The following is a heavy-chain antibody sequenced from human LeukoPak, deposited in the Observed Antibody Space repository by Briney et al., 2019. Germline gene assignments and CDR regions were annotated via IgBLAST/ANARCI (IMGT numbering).Heavy chain of an antibody. CDR1: GFTLSSYG. V-gene: IGHV3-30*02. D-gene: IGHD3-22*01. CDR3: TTLGYHLDS. CDR2: LRYDGSTT. J-gene: IGHJ4*02. Sequence: GGSLRLSCAASGFTLSSYGMHWVRQAPGKGLDWVAFLRYDGSTTFYGDSVKGRFIISRDNARNSLYLQMNSLRAEDTALYYCTTLGYHLDSWGQGTLVTVSS.